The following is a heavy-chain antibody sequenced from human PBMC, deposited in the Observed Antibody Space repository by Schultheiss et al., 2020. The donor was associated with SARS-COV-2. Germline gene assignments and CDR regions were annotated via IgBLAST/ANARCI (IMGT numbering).Heavy chain of an antibody. CDR1: GFTFSDYY. Sequence: GGSLRLSCAASGFTFSDYYMSWVRQAPGKGLEWVGFIRNKANGGTTEYAASVKGRFTISRDDSKSIAYLQMNSLKTEDTAVYYCTREGRGGNSFYWGQGTLVTVSS. V-gene: IGHV3-71*01. J-gene: IGHJ4*02. CDR2: IRNKANGGTT. D-gene: IGHD4-23*01. CDR3: TREGRGGNSFY.